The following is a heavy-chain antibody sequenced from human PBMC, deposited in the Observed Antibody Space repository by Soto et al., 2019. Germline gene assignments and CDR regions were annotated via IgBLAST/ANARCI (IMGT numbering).Heavy chain of an antibody. CDR2: IYYGGST. CDR3: ARQRRFCSGDNCHNWFDP. Sequence: PSEILSLTCTVSGGSISSASYYWAWIRQPPGKGLEWIGSIYYGGSTYYNPSLKSRVTISVDTPKNQFSLKLSSVTAADTAVYYCARQRRFCSGDNCHNWFDPWGQGTLVTVSS. J-gene: IGHJ5*02. D-gene: IGHD2-15*01. CDR1: GGSISSASYY. V-gene: IGHV4-39*01.